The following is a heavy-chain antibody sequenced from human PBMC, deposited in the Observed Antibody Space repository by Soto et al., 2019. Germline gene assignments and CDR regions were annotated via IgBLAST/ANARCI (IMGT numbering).Heavy chain of an antibody. D-gene: IGHD3-10*01. CDR2: VSSDGISK. V-gene: IGHV3-74*01. CDR3: ARGYASGSYYTLDP. Sequence: GGSLRLSCAASGFSFSSYWMHWVRQGPGKGLVWVSRVSSDGISKNYADSVKGRFIISRDNAKSTLYLQMNSLRVEDTAVYYCARGYASGSYYTLDPWGQGNQVTVS. J-gene: IGHJ5*02. CDR1: GFSFSSYW.